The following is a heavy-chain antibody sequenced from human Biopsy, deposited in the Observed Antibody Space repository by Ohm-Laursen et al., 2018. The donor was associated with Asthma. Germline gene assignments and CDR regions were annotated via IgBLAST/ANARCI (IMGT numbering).Heavy chain of an antibody. J-gene: IGHJ6*02. D-gene: IGHD3-10*01. CDR3: ARAVDYSHYNGIDV. CDR1: GGTFSNYA. Sequence: GSSVKVSCNASGGTFSNYAISWVRQAPGQGLEWMGGIIPMFGTTNYAQKFQGRVTITADESTSTAYMELSSLRSDDTAVYFCARAVDYSHYNGIDVWGQGTTVTVS. V-gene: IGHV1-69*01. CDR2: IIPMFGTT.